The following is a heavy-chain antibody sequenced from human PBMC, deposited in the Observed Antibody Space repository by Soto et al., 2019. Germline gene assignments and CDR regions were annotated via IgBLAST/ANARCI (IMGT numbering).Heavy chain of an antibody. D-gene: IGHD6-19*01. J-gene: IGHJ5*02. CDR3: ARAAWLTPQVGWFDP. V-gene: IGHV1-18*01. Sequence: ASVKVSCKASGYTFTSYGISWVRQAPGQGHEWMGWISAYNGITNYAQKLQGRVTMTTDTSTSTAYMELRSLRSDDTAVYYCARAAWLTPQVGWFDPWGQGTLVTVSS. CDR1: GYTFTSYG. CDR2: ISAYNGIT.